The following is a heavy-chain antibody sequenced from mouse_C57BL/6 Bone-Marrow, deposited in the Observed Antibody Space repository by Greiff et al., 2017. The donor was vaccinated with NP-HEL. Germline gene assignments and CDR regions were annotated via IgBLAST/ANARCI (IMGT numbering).Heavy chain of an antibody. J-gene: IGHJ4*01. CDR1: GYSFTGYY. V-gene: IGHV1-42*01. CDR2: INPSTGGT. Sequence: VQLQQSGPELVKPGASVKISCKASGYSFTGYYMNWVKQSPEKSLEWIGEINPSTGGTTYNQKFKAKATLTVDKSSSTAYMQLKRLTSEDSAVYYGARKGDYYGSSYVPYAMDYWGQGTSVTVSS. D-gene: IGHD1-1*01. CDR3: ARKGDYYGSSYVPYAMDY.